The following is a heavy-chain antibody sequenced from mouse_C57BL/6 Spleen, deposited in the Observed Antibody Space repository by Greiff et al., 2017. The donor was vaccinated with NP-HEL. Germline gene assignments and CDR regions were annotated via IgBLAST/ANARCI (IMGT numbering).Heavy chain of an antibody. Sequence: DVKLVESGGGLVKPGGSLKLSCAASGFTFSDYGMHWVRQAPEKGLEWVAYISSGSSTIYYADTVKGRFTISRDNAKNTLFLQMTSLRSEDTAMYYCARSDDYDPNFDYWGQGTTLTVSS. V-gene: IGHV5-17*01. CDR3: ARSDDYDPNFDY. CDR1: GFTFSDYG. D-gene: IGHD2-4*01. CDR2: ISSGSSTI. J-gene: IGHJ2*01.